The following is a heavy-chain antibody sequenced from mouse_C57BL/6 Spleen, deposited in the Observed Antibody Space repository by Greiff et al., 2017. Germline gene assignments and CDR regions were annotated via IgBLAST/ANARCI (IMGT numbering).Heavy chain of an antibody. CDR3: ASFLLGYAMDY. J-gene: IGHJ4*01. CDR2: ISDGGSYT. V-gene: IGHV5-4*03. D-gene: IGHD2-1*01. CDR1: GFTFSSYA. Sequence: EVMLVESGGGLVKPGGSLKLSCAASGFTFSSYAMSWVRQTPEKRLEWVATISDGGSYTYYPDNVKGRFTISRDNAKNNLYLQMSHLKSEDTAMYYCASFLLGYAMDYWGQGTSVTVSS.